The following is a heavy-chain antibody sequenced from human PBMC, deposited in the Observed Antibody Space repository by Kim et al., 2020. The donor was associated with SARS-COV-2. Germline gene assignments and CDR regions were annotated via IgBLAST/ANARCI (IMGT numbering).Heavy chain of an antibody. J-gene: IGHJ4*02. D-gene: IGHD6-13*01. V-gene: IGHV3-11*06. Sequence: GDSVKGRFTISRDNAKNSLYMQMNSLRAEDTGVYYCARESLAAAGRPFDYWGQGTLVTVSS. CDR3: ARESLAAAGRPFDY.